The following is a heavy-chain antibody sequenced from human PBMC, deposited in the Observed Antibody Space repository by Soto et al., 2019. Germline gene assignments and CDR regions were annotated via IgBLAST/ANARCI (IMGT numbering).Heavy chain of an antibody. D-gene: IGHD6-13*01. J-gene: IGHJ4*02. CDR1: GFTFSSYG. V-gene: IGHV3-33*01. CDR3: ARESSSYYFDY. Sequence: PGGSLRLSCAASGFTFSSYGMHWVRQAPGKGLEWVAVIWYDGSNKYYADSVKGRFTISRDNSKNTLYLQMNSLRAEDTAVYYCARESSSYYFDYWGQGTLVTVSS. CDR2: IWYDGSNK.